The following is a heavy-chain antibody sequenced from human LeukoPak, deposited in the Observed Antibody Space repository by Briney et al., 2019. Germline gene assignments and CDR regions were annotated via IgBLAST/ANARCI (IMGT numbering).Heavy chain of an antibody. CDR1: GGPISTSNYY. V-gene: IGHV4-39*07. CDR2: IFYSGST. CDR3: ARARGPYYDSSGYYLFDY. Sequence: SETLSLTCTVSGGPISTSNYYWGWIRQPPGKGLEWIGNIFYSGSTYYGPSLKSRLTISLDTSRNQFSLKLSSVTAADTAVYYCARARGPYYDSSGYYLFDYWGQGTLVTVSS. J-gene: IGHJ4*02. D-gene: IGHD3-22*01.